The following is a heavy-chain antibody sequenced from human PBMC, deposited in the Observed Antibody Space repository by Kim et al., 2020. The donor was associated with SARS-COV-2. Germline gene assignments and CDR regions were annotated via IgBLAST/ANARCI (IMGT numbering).Heavy chain of an antibody. D-gene: IGHD3-3*01. J-gene: IGHJ1*01. CDR2: ISSGGSQF. CDR3: GGSQGVPILR. Sequence: GGSLRLSCAASGFTFGSYTINWVRQVPGKGLEWVSSISSGGSQFYYAASVKGRFTTSRDTTKTPLYLQMNSLGTEDPALYYCGGSQGVPILRWG. V-gene: IGHV3-21*01. CDR1: GFTFGSYT.